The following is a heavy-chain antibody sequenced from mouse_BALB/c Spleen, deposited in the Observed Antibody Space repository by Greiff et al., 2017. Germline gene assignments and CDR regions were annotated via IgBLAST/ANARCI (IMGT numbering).Heavy chain of an antibody. V-gene: IGHV7-3*02. J-gene: IGHJ2*01. CDR2: IRNKANGYTT. CDR3: AREYGNYFDY. D-gene: IGHD2-10*02. Sequence: EVQLVGSGGGLVQPGGSLRLSCATSGLTFTDYYMSWVRQPPGKALEWLGFIRNKANGYTTEYSASVKGRFTISRDNSQSILYLQMNTLRAEDSATYYCAREYGNYFDYWGQGTTLTVSS. CDR1: GLTFTDYY.